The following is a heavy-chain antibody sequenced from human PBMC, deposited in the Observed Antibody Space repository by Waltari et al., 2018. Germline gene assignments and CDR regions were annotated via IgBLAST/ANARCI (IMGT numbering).Heavy chain of an antibody. CDR1: GFTFSSYD. Sequence: QVQLVESGGGVVQPGRSLRLSCAASGFTFSSYDMHWVRQVPGKGLEWVAVIWFDGSNKYYADSVKGRFTSSRDNSKNTLYLQMHSLRAEDTAVYYCARAAPDEYYFDYWGQGTLVTVSS. V-gene: IGHV3-33*01. J-gene: IGHJ4*02. CDR2: IWFDGSNK. CDR3: ARAAPDEYYFDY.